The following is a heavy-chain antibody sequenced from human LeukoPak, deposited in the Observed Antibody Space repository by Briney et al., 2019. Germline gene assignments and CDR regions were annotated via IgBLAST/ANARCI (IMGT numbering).Heavy chain of an antibody. V-gene: IGHV3-74*01. J-gene: IGHJ4*02. CDR2: IKSDGITI. CDR1: GFTFTNYV. CDR3: LRDLNWSLDQ. D-gene: IGHD1-20*01. Sequence: GGSLRLSCAASGFTFTNYVMNWVRQAPGKGLVWVSRIKSDGITITYADSVKGRFTISRDNAKNTLYLQMNSLRAEDTAVYYCLRDLNWSLDQWGRGTLVTVSS.